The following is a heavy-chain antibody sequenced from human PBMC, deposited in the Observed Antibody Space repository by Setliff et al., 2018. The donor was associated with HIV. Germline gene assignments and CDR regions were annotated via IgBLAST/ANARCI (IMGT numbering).Heavy chain of an antibody. V-gene: IGHV4-34*01. Sequence: SETLSLTCAVFGESSNNDAWTWIRQPPGKGLEWIGEVSPIGETTYSQSLKDRVIISIDTSKHHFSLKMNSVTAADTAVYFCATTECRGADCPQMYDYWGQGILVTVSS. CDR3: ATTECRGADCPQMYDY. J-gene: IGHJ4*02. CDR2: VSPIGET. CDR1: GESSNNDA. D-gene: IGHD2-21*02.